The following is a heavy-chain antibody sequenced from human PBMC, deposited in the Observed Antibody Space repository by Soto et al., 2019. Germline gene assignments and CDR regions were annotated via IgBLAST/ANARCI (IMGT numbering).Heavy chain of an antibody. CDR2: ISGSGGSA. CDR3: AKSPTLGDYGDYLPCYFDY. J-gene: IGHJ4*02. V-gene: IGHV3-23*01. D-gene: IGHD4-17*01. Sequence: PGGSLRLSCAASGFTFSSYAMSWVRQAPGKGLEWVSAISGSGGSAYYADSVKGRFTISRDNSKNTLYLQMNSLRAEDTAVYYCAKSPTLGDYGDYLPCYFDYWGQGTLVPVS. CDR1: GFTFSSYA.